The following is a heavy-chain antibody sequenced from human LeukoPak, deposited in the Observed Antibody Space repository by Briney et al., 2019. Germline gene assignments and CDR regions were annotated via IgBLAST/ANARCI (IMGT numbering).Heavy chain of an antibody. CDR3: ARHGDDYYYDSSGYYYPGVPSGSPPYYFDY. V-gene: IGHV4-34*01. CDR1: GGSFSGYY. CDR2: INHSGSA. Sequence: KPSETLSLTCAVSGGSFSGYYWTWIRQPPGKGLEWIGEINHSGSANYNPSLKSRVTISLDTSKNQFSLKLSSVTAADTAVYYCARHGDDYYYDSSGYYYPGVPSGSPPYYFDYWGQGTLVTVSS. J-gene: IGHJ4*02. D-gene: IGHD3-22*01.